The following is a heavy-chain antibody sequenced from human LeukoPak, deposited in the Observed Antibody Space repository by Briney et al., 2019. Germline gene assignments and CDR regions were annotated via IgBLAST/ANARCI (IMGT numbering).Heavy chain of an antibody. CDR3: ARARPILTGPYYYYGVDV. V-gene: IGHV4-34*01. CDR2: INHSGST. J-gene: IGHJ6*04. D-gene: IGHD3-9*01. CDR1: GGSFSGYY. Sequence: PSETLSLTCAVYGGSFSGYYWSWIRQPPGKGLEWIGEINHSGSTNYNPSLKSRVTISVDTSKNQFSLKLSSVTAAGTAVYYCARARPILTGPYYYYGVDVWGKGTTVTVSS.